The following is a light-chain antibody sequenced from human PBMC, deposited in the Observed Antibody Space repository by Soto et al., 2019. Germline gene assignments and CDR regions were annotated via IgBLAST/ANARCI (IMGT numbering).Light chain of an antibody. CDR1: QSINSN. CDR2: GAS. CDR3: HQYNNWPPYT. Sequence: EIVMTQSPATLSVSPGERATLSCRASQSINSNLAWYQQKPGQAPRLLIYGASTRATGFPTRFSGSGSGTEFTLTISSLQSEDFAVYYCHQYNNWPPYTFGQGTTLEIK. J-gene: IGKJ2*01. V-gene: IGKV3-15*01.